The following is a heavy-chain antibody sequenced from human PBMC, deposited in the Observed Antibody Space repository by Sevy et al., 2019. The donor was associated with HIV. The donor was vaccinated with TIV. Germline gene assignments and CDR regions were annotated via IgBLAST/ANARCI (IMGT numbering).Heavy chain of an antibody. J-gene: IGHJ3*02. CDR2: ISGSGGST. CDR3: AKDVYDSSGYYPMGAFDI. Sequence: GESLKISCAASRFTFVTYAMNWVRQAPGKGLEWVSGISGSGGSTYYAGSVKGRFTISRDNSKNTLYLQMNSLRAEDTAVYYCAKDVYDSSGYYPMGAFDIWGQGTMVTVSS. D-gene: IGHD3-22*01. V-gene: IGHV3-23*01. CDR1: RFTFVTYA.